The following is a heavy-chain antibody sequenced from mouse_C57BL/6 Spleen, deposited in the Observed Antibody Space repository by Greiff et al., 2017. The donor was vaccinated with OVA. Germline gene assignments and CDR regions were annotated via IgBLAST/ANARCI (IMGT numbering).Heavy chain of an antibody. Sequence: EVKLVESGEGLVKPGGSLKLSCAASGFTLSSYAMSWVRQTPEKRLEWVAYISSGGDYIYYADTVKGRFTISRDNARNTLYLQMSSLKSEDTAMYYCTRGDYYGSSFLDYWGQGTTLTVSS. D-gene: IGHD1-1*01. J-gene: IGHJ2*01. CDR1: GFTLSSYA. V-gene: IGHV5-9-1*02. CDR3: TRGDYYGSSFLDY. CDR2: ISSGGDYI.